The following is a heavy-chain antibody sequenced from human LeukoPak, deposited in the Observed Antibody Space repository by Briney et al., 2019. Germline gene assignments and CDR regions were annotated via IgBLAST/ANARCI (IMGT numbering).Heavy chain of an antibody. D-gene: IGHD3-9*01. V-gene: IGHV1-18*01. CDR3: AAELDDDILTGYSQP. CDR1: GYTFSNYG. CDR2: ISTYNGNT. Sequence: ASVKVSCKASGYTFSNYGIIWVRQAPGQGLEWMGWISTYNGNTNYIQKLQGRVTVTTDTSTSTIYMELRSLRSEDTAVYYCAAELDDDILTGYSQPWGQGTLVTVSS. J-gene: IGHJ5*02.